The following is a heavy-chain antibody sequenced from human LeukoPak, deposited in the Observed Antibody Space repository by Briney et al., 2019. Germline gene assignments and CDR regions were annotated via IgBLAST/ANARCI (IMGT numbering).Heavy chain of an antibody. CDR2: IYYSGST. J-gene: IGHJ4*02. V-gene: IGHV4-39*01. CDR3: ARLRDYWSGSDSVH. Sequence: SETLSLTCTVSGGSISSSSYYWGWIRQPPGKGLEWIGSIYYSGSTYYNPSLKSRVTISVDTSQNQFSLKLNSVTAPDTAVYYSARLRDYWSGSDSVHWGQGTLVTVSS. CDR1: GGSISSSSYY. D-gene: IGHD3-3*01.